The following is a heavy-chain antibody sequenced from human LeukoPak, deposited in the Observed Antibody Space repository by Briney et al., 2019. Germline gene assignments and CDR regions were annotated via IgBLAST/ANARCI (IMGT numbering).Heavy chain of an antibody. Sequence: GGSLRLSCAASGFTFDDYAMHWVRHAPGKGLEWVSGISWNSGSIGYADSVKGRFTISRDNAKNSLYLQMNSLRAEDTALYYRAKDRGYSYGPHFDYWGQGTLVTVSS. J-gene: IGHJ4*02. V-gene: IGHV3-9*01. CDR3: AKDRGYSYGPHFDY. D-gene: IGHD5-18*01. CDR1: GFTFDDYA. CDR2: ISWNSGSI.